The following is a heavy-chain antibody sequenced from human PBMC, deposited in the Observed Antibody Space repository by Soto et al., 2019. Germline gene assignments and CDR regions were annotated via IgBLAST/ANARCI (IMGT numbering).Heavy chain of an antibody. CDR2: VYHIGNS. CDR3: GRISSVDAYGYFNGGMDV. J-gene: IGHJ6*02. CDR1: GGSLRSFY. D-gene: IGHD5-18*01. V-gene: IGHV4-59*01. Sequence: PSETLSLTCSVSGGSLRSFYWSWVRQLPEKGLEWIGYVYHIGNSNYNLSPKTRATISLATSKNQLSLSLRALTAADRALYFCGRISSVDAYGYFNGGMDVWGQGTTVTVSS.